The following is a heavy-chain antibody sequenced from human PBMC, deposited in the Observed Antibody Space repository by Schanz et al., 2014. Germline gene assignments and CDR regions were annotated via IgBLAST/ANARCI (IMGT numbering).Heavy chain of an antibody. Sequence: EVHLVESGGGLVKRGGSLRLSCAASGFTISSYSMNWVRQAPGKGLEWVSYIATSSSTRHYADSVKGRVTISRDNAKNSLYLQMNSLRAEDTAVYYCAREQIMAAAGLVDYWGHGTLVTVSS. CDR1: GFTISSYS. V-gene: IGHV3-21*04. CDR2: IATSSSTR. CDR3: AREQIMAAAGLVDY. J-gene: IGHJ4*01. D-gene: IGHD6-13*01.